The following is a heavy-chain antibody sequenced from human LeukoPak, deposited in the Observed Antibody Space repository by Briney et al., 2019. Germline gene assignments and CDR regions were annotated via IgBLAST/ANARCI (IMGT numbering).Heavy chain of an antibody. D-gene: IGHD1-1*01. CDR2: IIPIFDIT. CDR3: AREAGGHDSFDY. CDR1: GGTLRNYL. V-gene: IGHV1-69*13. J-gene: IGHJ4*02. Sequence: SVKVSCKASGGTLRNYLITWVRQAPGQGLEWMGGIIPIFDITNYPRKFQGRVTITVDESTSTAYMELSSLRSDDTAVYYCAREAGGHDSFDYWGQGTLVTVSS.